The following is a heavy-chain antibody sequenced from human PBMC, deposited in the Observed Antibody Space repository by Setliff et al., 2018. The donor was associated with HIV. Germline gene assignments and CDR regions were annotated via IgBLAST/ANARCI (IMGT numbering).Heavy chain of an antibody. CDR3: TRGRGIIGALVY. Sequence: GASVKVSCKASGGTFSSYAISWVRQAPGQGLEWMGGIIPIFGTANYAQKFQGRVTITADESTSTAYMELSSLRSEDTAVYYCTRGRGIIGALVYWGQGTLVTVSS. D-gene: IGHD2-21*01. CDR2: IIPIFGTA. V-gene: IGHV1-69*13. J-gene: IGHJ4*02. CDR1: GGTFSSYA.